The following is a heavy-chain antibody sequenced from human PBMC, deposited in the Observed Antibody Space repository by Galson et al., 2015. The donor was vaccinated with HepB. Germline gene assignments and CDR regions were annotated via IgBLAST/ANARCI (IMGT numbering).Heavy chain of an antibody. V-gene: IGHV3-11*01. CDR1: GFTFSDYY. J-gene: IGHJ4*02. CDR2: ISSSGSTI. Sequence: SLRLSCAASGFTFSDYYMSWIRQAPGKGLEWVSYISSSGSTIYYADSVKGRFTISRDNAKNSLYLQMNSLRAEDTAVYYCARDQLYYDFWSGYLESYYFDYWGQGTLVTVSS. D-gene: IGHD3-3*01. CDR3: ARDQLYYDFWSGYLESYYFDY.